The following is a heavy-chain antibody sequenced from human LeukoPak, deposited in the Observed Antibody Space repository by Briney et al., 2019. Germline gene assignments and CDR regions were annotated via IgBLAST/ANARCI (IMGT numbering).Heavy chain of an antibody. CDR3: AREYCSSTSCYGEGAFDI. J-gene: IGHJ3*02. CDR2: ISSSSSYI. D-gene: IGHD2-2*01. Sequence: NPGGSLRLSCAASGFTFSSYSMNWVRQAPGKGLEWVSSISSSSSYIYYADSVKGRFTISRDNAKNSLYLQMNSLRAEDTAVYYCAREYCSSTSCYGEGAFDIWGQGTMVTVSS. V-gene: IGHV3-21*01. CDR1: GFTFSSYS.